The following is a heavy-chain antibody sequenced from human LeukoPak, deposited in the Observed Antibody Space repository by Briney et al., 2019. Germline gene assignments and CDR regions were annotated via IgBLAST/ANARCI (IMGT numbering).Heavy chain of an antibody. CDR3: ARDRGFFGEPDFYYAMDV. CDR1: GFSVRSNY. CDR2: IETGGST. J-gene: IGHJ6*02. V-gene: IGHV3-66*01. Sequence: GGSLRLSCAASGFSVRSNYMSWVRQAPGKGLEYVSSIETGGSTHYADSVKGRFTISRDTSKNNLYLQMHSLRAEDTAAYYCARDRGFFGEPDFYYAMDVWGQGTTVTVSS. D-gene: IGHD3-10*01.